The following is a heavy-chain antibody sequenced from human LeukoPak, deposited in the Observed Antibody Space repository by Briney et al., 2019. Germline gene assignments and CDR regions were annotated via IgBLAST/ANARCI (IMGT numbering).Heavy chain of an antibody. CDR2: IYSGGST. V-gene: IGHV3-53*05. CDR3: ARDQFYDYVWGSYRYARSAFDI. J-gene: IGHJ3*02. D-gene: IGHD3-16*02. CDR1: GFTVSSNY. Sequence: SGGSLRLSCAASGFTVSSNYMSWVRQAPGKGLEWVSVIYSGGSTYYADSVKGRFTISRDNSKNTLYLQMNSLRAEDTAVYYCARDQFYDYVWGSYRYARSAFDIWGQGTMVTVSS.